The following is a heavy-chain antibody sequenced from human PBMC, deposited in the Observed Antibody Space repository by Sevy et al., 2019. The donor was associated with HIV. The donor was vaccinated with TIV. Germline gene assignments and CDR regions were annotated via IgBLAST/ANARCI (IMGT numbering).Heavy chain of an antibody. Sequence: SETLSLTCRVSGVSISSDYWSWIRQPPGKGPEWIGYIHHSGNSNYKTSLKSRVTMSVDTSKNQFSLNLRSVSAADTAVYYCARSVAAKYMDVWGKGTTVTVS. V-gene: IGHV4-59*01. D-gene: IGHD1-26*01. CDR2: IHHSGNS. J-gene: IGHJ6*03. CDR3: ARSVAAKYMDV. CDR1: GVSISSDY.